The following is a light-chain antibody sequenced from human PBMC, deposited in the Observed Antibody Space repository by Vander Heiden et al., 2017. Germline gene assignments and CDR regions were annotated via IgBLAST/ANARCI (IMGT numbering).Light chain of an antibody. CDR2: GAS. J-gene: IGKJ3*01. CDR1: QSVSSN. Sequence: EILMTHSPATLSVSPGERPTLSCRARQSVSSNLAWYQQKPGQAPRLLIYGASTRANGIPARFSGSGSGTEFTLTISSRQSEDFAVYYCQQENNCIFTFGHGTKVDIK. V-gene: IGKV3-15*01. CDR3: QQENNCIFT.